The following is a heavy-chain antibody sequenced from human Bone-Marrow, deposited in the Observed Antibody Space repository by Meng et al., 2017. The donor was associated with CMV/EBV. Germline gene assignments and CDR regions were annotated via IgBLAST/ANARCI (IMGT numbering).Heavy chain of an antibody. CDR1: GFTFDDYA. Sequence: GGSLKISCAASGFTFDDYAMHWVRQAPGKGLEWVSGISWNSGSIGYADSVKGRFTISRDNAKNSLYLQMNSLRAEDTALYYCAKGSTMIVVVSTFDYWGQGTLVTVSS. J-gene: IGHJ4*02. CDR3: AKGSTMIVVVSTFDY. V-gene: IGHV3-9*01. D-gene: IGHD3-22*01. CDR2: ISWNSGSI.